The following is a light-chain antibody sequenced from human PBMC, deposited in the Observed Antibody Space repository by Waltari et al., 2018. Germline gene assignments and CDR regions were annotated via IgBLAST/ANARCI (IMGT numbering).Light chain of an antibody. CDR3: GTWDSSLSGAV. CDR1: SSNIGNNY. Sequence: QSVLTQPPSVSAAPGQRVTISCSGGSSNIGNNYVSWYRQFPGTAPKLLIYEESERPSGIPGRFSGSKSGTSATLDITGLQAGDEADYYCGTWDSSLSGAVFGGGTHLTVL. J-gene: IGLJ7*01. CDR2: EES. V-gene: IGLV1-51*02.